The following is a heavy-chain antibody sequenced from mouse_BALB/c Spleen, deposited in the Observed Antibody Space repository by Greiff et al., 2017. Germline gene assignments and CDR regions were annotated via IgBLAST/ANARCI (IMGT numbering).Heavy chain of an antibody. D-gene: IGHD1-1*01. Sequence: VQLQQSGAELAKPGASVKMSCKASGYTFTSYWMHWVKQRPGQGLEWIGYINPSTGYTEYNQKFKDKATLTADKSSSTAYMQLSSLTSEDSAVYYCARRGLLRSPYAMDYWGQGTSVTVSS. CDR3: ARRGLLRSPYAMDY. CDR1: GYTFTSYW. CDR2: INPSTGYT. V-gene: IGHV1-7*01. J-gene: IGHJ4*01.